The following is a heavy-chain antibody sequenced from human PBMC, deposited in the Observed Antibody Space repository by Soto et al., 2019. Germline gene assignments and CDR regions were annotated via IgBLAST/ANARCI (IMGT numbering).Heavy chain of an antibody. V-gene: IGHV3-48*02. J-gene: IGHJ6*02. Sequence: GGSLRLSCAASGFTFSSYSMNWVRQAPGKGLEWVSYISSSSSTIYYADSVKGRFTISRDNAKNSLYLQMNSLRDEDTAVYYCARTGLPAAKRDYYYYGMDVWGQGTTVTVSS. CDR2: ISSSSSTI. D-gene: IGHD2-2*01. CDR1: GFTFSSYS. CDR3: ARTGLPAAKRDYYYYGMDV.